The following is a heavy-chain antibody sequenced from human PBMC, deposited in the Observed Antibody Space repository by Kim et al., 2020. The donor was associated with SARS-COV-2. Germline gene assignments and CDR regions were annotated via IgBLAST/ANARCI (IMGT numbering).Heavy chain of an antibody. CDR1: GGSISSSSYY. CDR3: ASRGYIYAYFDY. J-gene: IGHJ4*02. Sequence: SETLSLTCTVSGGSISSSSYYWGWIRQPPGKGLEWVGSIYYGGSTYYNPSLKSRVTISVDTSKNQFSLKLSSVTAADTAMYYCASRGYIYAYFDYWGQGTLVTVSS. D-gene: IGHD5-18*01. CDR2: IYYGGST. V-gene: IGHV4-39*01.